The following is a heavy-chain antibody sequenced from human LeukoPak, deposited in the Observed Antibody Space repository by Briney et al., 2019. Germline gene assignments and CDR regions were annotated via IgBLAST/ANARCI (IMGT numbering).Heavy chain of an antibody. J-gene: IGHJ4*02. V-gene: IGHV3-23*01. Sequence: PGGSLRLSCAASGFTFSSYAMSWVRQAPGKGVEWVSAISGSGGSTYYADSVKGRFTISRDNSKNTLYLQMNSLRAEDTAVNYCAKANIVVVVAATLDYWGQGTLVTVSS. CDR1: GFTFSSYA. CDR2: ISGSGGST. CDR3: AKANIVVVVAATLDY. D-gene: IGHD2-15*01.